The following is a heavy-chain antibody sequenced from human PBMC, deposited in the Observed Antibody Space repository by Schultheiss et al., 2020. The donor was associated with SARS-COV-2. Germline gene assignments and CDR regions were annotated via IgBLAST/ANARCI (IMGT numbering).Heavy chain of an antibody. D-gene: IGHD1-1*01. J-gene: IGHJ6*02. V-gene: IGHV4-61*02. Sequence: SETLSLTCTVSGGSISSGSYYWSWIRQPAGKGLEWIGRIYTSGSTNYNPSLKSRVTISVDTSKNQFSLKLSSVTAADTAMYYCARHTETGAYYYYGMDVWGQGTTVTVSS. CDR2: IYTSGST. CDR3: ARHTETGAYYYYGMDV. CDR1: GGSISSGSYY.